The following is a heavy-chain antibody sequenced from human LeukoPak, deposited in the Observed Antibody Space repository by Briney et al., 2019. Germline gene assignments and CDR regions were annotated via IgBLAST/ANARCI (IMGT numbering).Heavy chain of an antibody. V-gene: IGHV3-74*01. Sequence: PGGSLRLSCAASGFTFSNYWMPWVRQAPGKGLVWVSRIKGDGSHTIYADSVKGRFTISRDNAKNTLYPQMKSLRDEDTAVYYCVRDWDHFDFDSWGQGTLVTVSS. D-gene: IGHD1-14*01. CDR2: IKGDGSHT. CDR1: GFTFSNYW. CDR3: VRDWDHFDFDS. J-gene: IGHJ5*01.